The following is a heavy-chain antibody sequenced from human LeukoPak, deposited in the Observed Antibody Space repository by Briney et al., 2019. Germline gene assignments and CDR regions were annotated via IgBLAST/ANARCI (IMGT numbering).Heavy chain of an antibody. J-gene: IGHJ4*02. V-gene: IGHV3-53*01. CDR1: GFTISTYY. CDR2: IYSGGST. CDR3: TRGLGYCTSTTCLLPFDY. D-gene: IGHD2-2*01. Sequence: GGSLRLSCAASGFTISTYYMTWVRQAPGKGLECVSVIYSGGSTYYADSVKGRFTVSRDNSKNTLYLQMNSLRAEDTAMYYCTRGLGYCTSTTCLLPFDYWGQGTLVTVSS.